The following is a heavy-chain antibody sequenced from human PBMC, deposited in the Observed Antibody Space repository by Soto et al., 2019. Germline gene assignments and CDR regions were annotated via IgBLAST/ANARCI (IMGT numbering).Heavy chain of an antibody. CDR1: GYKFATYW. V-gene: IGHV5-51*01. J-gene: IGHJ4*02. Sequence: GESLKISCKGSGYKFATYWIAWVRQMPGRGLEWMGVIYPGDSEIIYSPSFRGHVTISVTKSITTVFLQWSSLRASDTAMYYCARQIYDSDTGPNFQYYFDSWGQGTPVTVSS. D-gene: IGHD3-22*01. CDR3: ARQIYDSDTGPNFQYYFDS. CDR2: IYPGDSEI.